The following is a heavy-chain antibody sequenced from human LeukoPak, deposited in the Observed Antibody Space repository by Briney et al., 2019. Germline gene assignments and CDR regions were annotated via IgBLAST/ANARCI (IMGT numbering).Heavy chain of an antibody. Sequence: SGTLSLTCAVSGGSISSSNWWSWVRQPPGKGLEWIGEIYHSGSTNYNPSLKSRVTISVDKSKNQFSLKLSSVTAADTAVYYCAKGLIYYYDSSGYYPYFDYWGQGTLVTVSS. CDR1: GGSISSSNW. J-gene: IGHJ4*02. CDR2: IYHSGST. CDR3: AKGLIYYYDSSGYYPYFDY. D-gene: IGHD3-22*01. V-gene: IGHV4-4*02.